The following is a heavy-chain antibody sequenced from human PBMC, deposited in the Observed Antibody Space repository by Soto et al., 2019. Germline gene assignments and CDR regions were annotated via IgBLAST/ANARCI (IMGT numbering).Heavy chain of an antibody. CDR1: GFTFSSYT. CDR2: IGTSSSYI. V-gene: IGHV3-21*01. D-gene: IGHD4-17*01. CDR3: ARDSVRDYLYYYYGMDV. J-gene: IGHJ6*02. Sequence: ESGGGLVKPGGSLRLSCAASGFTFSSYTMNWVRQAPGRGLEWVSSIGTSSSYIYYADSVKGRFTISRDNAKNSLFLQMNSLRADDTAVYYCARDSVRDYLYYYYGMDVWGQGTTVTVSS.